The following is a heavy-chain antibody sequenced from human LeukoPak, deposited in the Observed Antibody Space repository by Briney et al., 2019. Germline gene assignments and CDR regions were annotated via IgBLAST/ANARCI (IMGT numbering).Heavy chain of an antibody. CDR2: INHSGST. J-gene: IGHJ3*02. D-gene: IGHD2-15*01. CDR3: ARVFRIVVVVAARNDAFDI. CDR1: GGSFSGYY. Sequence: SETLSLTCAVYGGSFSGYYWSWIRQPPGKGLEWIGEINHSGSTNYNPSLKSRVTLSVDTPKNQFSLKLSSVTAADTAVYYCARVFRIVVVVAARNDAFDIWGQGTMVTVSS. V-gene: IGHV4-34*01.